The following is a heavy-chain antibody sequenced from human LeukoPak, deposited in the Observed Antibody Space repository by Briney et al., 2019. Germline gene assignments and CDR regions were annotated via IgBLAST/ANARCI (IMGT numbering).Heavy chain of an antibody. CDR2: ISWNSGSI. V-gene: IGHV3-9*01. CDR1: GFTFSSYA. Sequence: GGSLRLSCAASGFTFSSYAMHWVRQAPGKGLEWVSGISWNSGSIGYADSVKGRFTISRDNAKNSLYLQMNSLRAEDTALYYCAKDTSYYYGSGSYYSSVDWGQGTLVTVSS. CDR3: AKDTSYYYGSGSYYSSVD. D-gene: IGHD3-10*01. J-gene: IGHJ4*02.